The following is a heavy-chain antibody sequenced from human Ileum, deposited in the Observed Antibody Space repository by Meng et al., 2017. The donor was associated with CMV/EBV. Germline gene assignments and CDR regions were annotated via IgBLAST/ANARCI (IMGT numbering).Heavy chain of an antibody. J-gene: IGHJ4*02. D-gene: IGHD3-10*01. CDR1: GGSISNYY. CDR3: ARNYGSGNWNFFHY. V-gene: IGHV4-4*07. CDR2: IYTSGTT. Sequence: VQLQESGPGLVKTSETLSLPCYVPGGSISNYYWSWIRQHAGKGLEWIAHIYTSGTTNYNPSLKSRVTMSVDTSRNQFSLKLTSVTAADTAVYYCARNYGSGNWNFFHYWGQGTLVTVSS.